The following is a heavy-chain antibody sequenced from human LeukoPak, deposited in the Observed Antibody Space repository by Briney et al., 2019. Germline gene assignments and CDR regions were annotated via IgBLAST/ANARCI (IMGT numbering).Heavy chain of an antibody. CDR1: GGSISSYY. Sequence: SETLSLTCTVSGGSISSYYWSWIRQPPGKGLEWIGYIYYSGSTNYNPSLKSRVTISVDTSKSQFSLKLSSVTAADTAVYYCARSSGRNYYYYMDVWGKGTTVTVSS. CDR2: IYYSGST. J-gene: IGHJ6*03. D-gene: IGHD1-26*01. CDR3: ARSSGRNYYYYMDV. V-gene: IGHV4-59*01.